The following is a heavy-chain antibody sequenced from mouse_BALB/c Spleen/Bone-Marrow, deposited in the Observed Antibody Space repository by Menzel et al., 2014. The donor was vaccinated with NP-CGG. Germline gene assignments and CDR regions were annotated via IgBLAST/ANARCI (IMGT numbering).Heavy chain of an antibody. J-gene: IGHJ2*01. Sequence: QVQLQQPGAELMKPGASVKISCKATGYTFSSYWIEWVKQRPGHGLEWIGEILPGSGSTNYNEKFKGKATFTADTSFNTAYMQLSSLTSEDSAVYYCAREDYYGSSYGDYWGQGTTLTVSS. D-gene: IGHD1-1*01. CDR2: ILPGSGST. CDR1: GYTFSSYW. V-gene: IGHV1-9*01. CDR3: AREDYYGSSYGDY.